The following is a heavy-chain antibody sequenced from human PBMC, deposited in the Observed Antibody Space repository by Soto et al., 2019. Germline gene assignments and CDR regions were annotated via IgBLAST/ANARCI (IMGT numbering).Heavy chain of an antibody. V-gene: IGHV3-33*01. CDR3: ARDLEYVDIVATIVHDYSFSAMDV. CDR2: IWYDGSNK. Sequence: PGGSLRLSCAASGFTFSRYGFHWVRQAPGKGPEWVAFIWYDGSNKKYVDSVKGRFSVSRDDLKNTVYLQMNSLRAEDTATYYCARDLEYVDIVATIVHDYSFSAMDVWGQGTTVSVSS. CDR1: GFTFSRYG. D-gene: IGHD5-12*01. J-gene: IGHJ6*02.